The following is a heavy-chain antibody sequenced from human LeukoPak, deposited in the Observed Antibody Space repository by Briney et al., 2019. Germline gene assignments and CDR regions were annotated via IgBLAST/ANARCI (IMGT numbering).Heavy chain of an antibody. J-gene: IGHJ4*02. CDR3: AREQRYSGYDRYPGY. V-gene: IGHV7-4-1*02. D-gene: IGHD5-12*01. Sequence: ASVKVSCKASGYTFTSYAMNWVRQAPGQGLEGMGWINTNTGNPTYAQGFTGRFVFSLDTSVSTAYLQISSLKAEDTAVYYCAREQRYSGYDRYPGYWGQGTLVTVSS. CDR1: GYTFTSYA. CDR2: INTNTGNP.